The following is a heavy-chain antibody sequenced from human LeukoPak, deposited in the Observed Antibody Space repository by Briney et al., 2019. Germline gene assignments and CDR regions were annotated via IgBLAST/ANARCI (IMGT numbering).Heavy chain of an antibody. V-gene: IGHV4-31*03. CDR1: GGSISSGGYY. CDR2: IYYSGST. D-gene: IGHD3-9*01. CDR3: ARGHYDILTGYSPFDY. J-gene: IGHJ4*02. Sequence: SETLSLTCTVSGGSISSGGYYWSWIRQHPGKGLEWIGYIYYSGSTYYNPSLKSRVTISVDTSKNQFSLKLSSVTAADTAVYYCARGHYDILTGYSPFDYWGQGTLVTVSS.